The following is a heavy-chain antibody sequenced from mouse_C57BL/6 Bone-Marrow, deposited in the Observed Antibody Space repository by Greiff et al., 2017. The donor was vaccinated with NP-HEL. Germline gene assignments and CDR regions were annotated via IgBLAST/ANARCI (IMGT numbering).Heavy chain of an antibody. D-gene: IGHD2-1*01. CDR2: ISDGGSYT. Sequence: EVMLVESGGGLVKPGGSLKLSCAASGFTFSSYAMSWVRQTPEKRLEWVATISDGGSYTSYPDNVKGRFTISRDNANNNLYLQMSHMKSEDTAMYYCARDLLPGAWFAYWGQGTLVTVSA. CDR1: GFTFSSYA. V-gene: IGHV5-4*01. J-gene: IGHJ3*01. CDR3: ARDLLPGAWFAY.